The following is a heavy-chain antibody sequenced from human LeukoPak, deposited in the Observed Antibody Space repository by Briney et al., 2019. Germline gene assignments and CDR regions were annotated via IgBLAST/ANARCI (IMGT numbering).Heavy chain of an antibody. CDR1: EFTFNSYS. Sequence: GGSLRLSCAASEFTFNSYSFDWIRQPPGGRLEWVSSISSGSTYIYYSDSVKGRFTVSRDNAKNSLFLQMNNLRAEDTAVYYCARDPFYYDAAGSDDYWGQGTLVTVSS. V-gene: IGHV3-21*01. D-gene: IGHD3-22*01. CDR3: ARDPFYYDAAGSDDY. J-gene: IGHJ4*02. CDR2: ISSGSTYI.